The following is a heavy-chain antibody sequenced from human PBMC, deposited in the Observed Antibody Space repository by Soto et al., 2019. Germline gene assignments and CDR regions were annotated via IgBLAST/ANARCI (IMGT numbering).Heavy chain of an antibody. V-gene: IGHV1-2*04. CDR3: ARYGVDTDLIYGTDV. D-gene: IGHD5-18*01. CDR2: INPNSGGT. J-gene: IGHJ6*02. Sequence: GASVKVSCKASGYTFTGYYMHWVRQAPGQGLEWMGWINPNSGGTNYAQKFQGWVTMTRDTSISTAYMELSRLRSDDTAVYYCARYGVDTDLIYGTDVWGQGTTVTVSS. CDR1: GYTFTGYY.